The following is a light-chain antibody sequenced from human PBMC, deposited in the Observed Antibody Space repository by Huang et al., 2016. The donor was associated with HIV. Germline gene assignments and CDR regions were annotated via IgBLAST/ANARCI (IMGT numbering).Light chain of an antibody. J-gene: IGKJ2*01. CDR1: QSVRSSY. CDR2: GAS. CDR3: QQYDGPPYT. V-gene: IGKV3-20*01. Sequence: IVLTQSPGTLSLSPGERATLSCRASQSVRSSYFAWYQQKPGQAPRLLIYGASRRATGIPDRFSGSGCGTDFTLTISRLEHEDFAVYYCQQYDGPPYTFGQGTKLEIK.